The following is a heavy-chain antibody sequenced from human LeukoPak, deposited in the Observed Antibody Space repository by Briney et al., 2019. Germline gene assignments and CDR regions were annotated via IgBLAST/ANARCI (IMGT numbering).Heavy chain of an antibody. V-gene: IGHV4-31*03. CDR3: AREVSNQLLWRGTFDY. J-gene: IGHJ4*02. D-gene: IGHD2-2*01. CDR1: GGSISSGGYY. Sequence: SETLSLTCTVSGGSISSGGYYWSWIRQHPGKGLEWIGYIYYSGSTYYNPSLKSRVTISVDTSKNQFSLKLSSVTAADTAVYYCAREVSNQLLWRGTFDYWGQGTLVTVSS. CDR2: IYYSGST.